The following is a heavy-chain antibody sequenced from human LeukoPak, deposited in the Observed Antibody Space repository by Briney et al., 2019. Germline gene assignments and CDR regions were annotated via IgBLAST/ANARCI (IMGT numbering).Heavy chain of an antibody. D-gene: IGHD5-18*01. CDR2: ISWNSGSI. V-gene: IGHV3-9*01. CDR3: AKYRDSYGEGAVDY. Sequence: GGSLRLSCAASGFTFDDYAMHWVRQAPGKGLEWVSGISWNSGSIGYADSVKGRFTISRDNSKNSLYLQMNSLRTEDTALYYCAKYRDSYGEGAVDYWGQGTLVTVSS. J-gene: IGHJ4*02. CDR1: GFTFDDYA.